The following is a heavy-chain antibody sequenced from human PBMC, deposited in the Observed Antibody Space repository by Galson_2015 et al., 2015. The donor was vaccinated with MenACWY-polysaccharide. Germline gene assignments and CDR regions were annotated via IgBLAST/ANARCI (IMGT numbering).Heavy chain of an antibody. Sequence: SETLSLTCTVSGDSISTYYWNWIRQPPGKGLEWVGYIYYTGSTNYNPSFNSRVTISLDTSQNQYSLKLKSVTAADTAVDYCARGRGQLPLQFDYWGQGVLVTVSS. CDR1: GDSISTYY. CDR2: IYYTGST. V-gene: IGHV4-59*01. J-gene: IGHJ4*02. D-gene: IGHD1-1*01. CDR3: ARGRGQLPLQFDY.